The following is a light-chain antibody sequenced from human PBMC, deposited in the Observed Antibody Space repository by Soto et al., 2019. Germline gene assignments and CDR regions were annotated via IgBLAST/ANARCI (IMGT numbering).Light chain of an antibody. CDR2: DDT. V-gene: IGLV2-23*01. J-gene: IGLJ3*02. CDR3: SSYAGNYNWV. Sequence: QSALTQPASVSGSPGQSITISCTGTSSDVGSYNLVSWYQQHTGKAPKLMIYDDTKRPSGVSNRFSGSKSGNTASLTISGLQAEDEADYYCSSYAGNYNWVFGGGTKLTVL. CDR1: SSDVGSYNL.